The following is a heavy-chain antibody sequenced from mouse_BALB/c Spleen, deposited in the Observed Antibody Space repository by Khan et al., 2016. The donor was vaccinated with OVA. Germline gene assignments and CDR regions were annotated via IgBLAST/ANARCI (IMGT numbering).Heavy chain of an antibody. CDR2: IDPANGNT. D-gene: IGHD1-1*01. CDR3: AIDYCDVFAY. V-gene: IGHV14-3*02. CDR1: GFNIKDTY. Sequence: VQLKQSGAELVKPGASVKLSCTASGFNIKDTYMHWVKQRPEQGLEWIGRIDPANGNTKYDPKFQGKATITADTSSNTAYLQLSSLTSEDTAVYYCAIDYCDVFAYWGQGTLVTVSA. J-gene: IGHJ3*01.